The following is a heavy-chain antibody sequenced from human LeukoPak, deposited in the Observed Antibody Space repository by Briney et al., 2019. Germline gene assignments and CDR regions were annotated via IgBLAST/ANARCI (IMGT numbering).Heavy chain of an antibody. CDR1: GYSFTSYW. CDR3: ARRQTPDYGDPWGAFDI. CDR2: IYLGDSDT. Sequence: GESLKISCKGSGYSFTSYWIGWVRQMPGKGLEWMGIIYLGDSDTRYSPSFQGQVTISADKSISTAYLQWSSLKASDTAMYYCARRQTPDYGDPWGAFDIWGQGTMVTVSS. D-gene: IGHD4-17*01. J-gene: IGHJ3*02. V-gene: IGHV5-51*01.